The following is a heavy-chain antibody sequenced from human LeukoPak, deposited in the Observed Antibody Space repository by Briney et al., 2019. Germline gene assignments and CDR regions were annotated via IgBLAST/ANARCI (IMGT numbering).Heavy chain of an antibody. Sequence: ASVKVSCKASGYTFTGYYMHWVRQAPGQGLEWMGWINPNSGGTNYAQKSQGRVTMTRDTSISTAYMELSRLRSDDTAVYYCAGGVDTAMVTNWFDPWGQGTLVTVSS. CDR2: INPNSGGT. CDR3: AGGVDTAMVTNWFDP. CDR1: GYTFTGYY. J-gene: IGHJ5*02. D-gene: IGHD5-18*01. V-gene: IGHV1-2*02.